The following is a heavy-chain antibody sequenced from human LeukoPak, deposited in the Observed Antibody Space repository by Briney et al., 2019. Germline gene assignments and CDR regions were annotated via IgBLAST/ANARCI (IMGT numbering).Heavy chain of an antibody. D-gene: IGHD5-12*01. V-gene: IGHV4-59*08. Sequence: PSETLSLTCTVSGGSISSYYWSWIRQPQGKGLEWIGYIYYSGSTNYSPSLKSRVTISVDTSKNQFSLKLSSVTAADTAVYYCARQGYSAYEILDYWGQGTLVTVSS. J-gene: IGHJ4*02. CDR3: ARQGYSAYEILDY. CDR1: GGSISSYY. CDR2: IYYSGST.